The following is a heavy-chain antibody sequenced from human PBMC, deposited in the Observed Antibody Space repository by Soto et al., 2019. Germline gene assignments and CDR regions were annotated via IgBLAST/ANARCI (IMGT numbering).Heavy chain of an antibody. J-gene: IGHJ4*02. V-gene: IGHV3-9*01. CDR2: INWKSDI. CDR3: AISQDRGGRTTFIY. D-gene: IGHD3-16*01. CDR1: GFTFDDNA. Sequence: PGGSLRLSCAVSGFTFDDNAMHWVRQAPEKGLEWVSGINWKSDIGYADSVKGRFTISRDNAENSLYLQMNSLRAEDTDLYYCAISQDRGGRTTFIYWGQGTQVTVYS.